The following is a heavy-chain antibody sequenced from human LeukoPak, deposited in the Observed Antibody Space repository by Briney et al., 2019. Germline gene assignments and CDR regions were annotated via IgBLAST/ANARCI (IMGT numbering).Heavy chain of an antibody. V-gene: IGHV4-59*08. J-gene: IGHJ4*02. D-gene: IGHD6-6*01. CDR3: ARAYSSSPMGYFDY. Sequence: SETLSLTCTVSGGSISSYYWSWIRQPPGKGLEWIGYIYYSGSTNYTPSLKSRVTISVDTSKNQFSLKLSSVTAADTAVYYCARAYSSSPMGYFDYWGQGTLVTVSS. CDR1: GGSISSYY. CDR2: IYYSGST.